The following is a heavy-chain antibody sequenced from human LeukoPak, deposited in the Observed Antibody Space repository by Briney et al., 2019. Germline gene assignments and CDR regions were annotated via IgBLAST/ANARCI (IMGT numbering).Heavy chain of an antibody. D-gene: IGHD1-26*01. V-gene: IGHV4-38-2*02. CDR3: ARGEPSGSYKGY. CDR1: GGSISNYY. J-gene: IGHJ4*02. Sequence: SETLSLTCTVSGGSISNYYWNWIRQPPGKGLEWIGSIYHSGSTYYNPSLKSRVTISVDTSKNQFSLKLSSVTAADTAVYYCARGEPSGSYKGYWGQGTLVTVSS. CDR2: IYHSGST.